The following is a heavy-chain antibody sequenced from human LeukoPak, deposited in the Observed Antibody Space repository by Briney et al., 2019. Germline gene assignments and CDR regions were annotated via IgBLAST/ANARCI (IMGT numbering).Heavy chain of an antibody. CDR2: INPNSGGT. CDR1: GNTFTGYY. J-gene: IGHJ4*02. V-gene: IGHV1-2*02. Sequence: ASVKVSCKASGNTFTGYYMHWVRQAPGQGLEWMGWINPNSGGTNYAQKFQGRVTMTRDTSISTAYMELSRLRSDDTAVYYCARDWGGSSLWYFDYWGQGTLVTVSS. CDR3: ARDWGGSSLWYFDY. D-gene: IGHD1-26*01.